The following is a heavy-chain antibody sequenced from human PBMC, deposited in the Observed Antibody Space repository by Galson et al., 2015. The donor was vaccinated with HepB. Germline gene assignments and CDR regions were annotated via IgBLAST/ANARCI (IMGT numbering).Heavy chain of an antibody. D-gene: IGHD1-20*01. V-gene: IGHV3-30*04. Sequence: SLRLSCAASGFTLDTYAMHWVRQAPGKGLEWVAIISYDGTNKHYADSVQGRFTISRDNSRNTLYLQMNSLGAEDTAVYFCARDNWNGANYGMDVWGQGTTVSVSS. J-gene: IGHJ6*02. CDR3: ARDNWNGANYGMDV. CDR2: ISYDGTNK. CDR1: GFTLDTYA.